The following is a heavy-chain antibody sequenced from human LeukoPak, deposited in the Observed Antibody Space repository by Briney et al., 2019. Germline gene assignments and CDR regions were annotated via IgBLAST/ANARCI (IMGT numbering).Heavy chain of an antibody. CDR1: GYTFTSYD. V-gene: IGHV1-8*01. Sequence: ASVKVSCKASGYTFTSYDINWVRQATGRGLEWMGWMNPNSGNTGYAQEFQGRVTMTTDTSTSTAYMELRSLRSDDTAVYYCARRSSGSYYNVMSLNSLDPWGQGTLVTVSS. D-gene: IGHD3-10*01. CDR2: MNPNSGNT. CDR3: ARRSSGSYYNVMSLNSLDP. J-gene: IGHJ5*02.